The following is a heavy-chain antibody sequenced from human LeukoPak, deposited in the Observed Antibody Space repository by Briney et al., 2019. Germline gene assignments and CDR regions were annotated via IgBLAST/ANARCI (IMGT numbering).Heavy chain of an antibody. CDR1: GFTFSSYA. CDR3: AKQKEDRISMIVVVIADTFDI. Sequence: GGSLRLSCAASGFTFSSYAMNWVRQAPGKGLEWVSVISGSGSSTYYADSVKGRFTVSRDNSKNTLYLQMNSLRAEDTAVYYCAKQKEDRISMIVVVIADTFDIWGQGTMVTVSS. D-gene: IGHD3-22*01. V-gene: IGHV3-23*01. J-gene: IGHJ3*02. CDR2: ISGSGSST.